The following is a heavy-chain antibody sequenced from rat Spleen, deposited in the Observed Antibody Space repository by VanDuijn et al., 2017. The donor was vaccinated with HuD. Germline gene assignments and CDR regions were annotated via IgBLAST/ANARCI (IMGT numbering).Heavy chain of an antibody. D-gene: IGHD1-1*01. V-gene: IGHV5-25*01. J-gene: IGHJ1*01. CDR3: ARPIYSGHVDWYFDF. CDR1: GFTFSNFY. CDR2: ISTGGGNT. Sequence: EVQLVESGGGLVQPGRSLKLSCAASGFTFSNFYMAWVRQAPTKGLEWVAYISTGGGNTYYRDSVKGRFTISRDNAKSTLYLQMDSLRSEDTATYYGARPIYSGHVDWYFDFWGPGTMVTVSS.